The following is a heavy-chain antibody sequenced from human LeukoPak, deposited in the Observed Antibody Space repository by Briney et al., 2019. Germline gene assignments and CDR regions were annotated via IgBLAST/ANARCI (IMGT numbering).Heavy chain of an antibody. D-gene: IGHD3-22*01. Sequence: ASVKVSCKVSGYTLTELSMHWVRQAPGKGLEWMGGFDPEDGETIYAQKFQGRVTMTEDTSTDTAYMELSSLRSEDTAVYYCATIQTYYDSSGPPDYWGQGTLVTVSS. J-gene: IGHJ4*02. CDR1: GYTLTELS. CDR2: FDPEDGET. CDR3: ATIQTYYDSSGPPDY. V-gene: IGHV1-24*01.